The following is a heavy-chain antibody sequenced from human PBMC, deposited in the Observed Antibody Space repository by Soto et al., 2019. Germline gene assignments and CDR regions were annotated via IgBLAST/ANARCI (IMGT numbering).Heavy chain of an antibody. D-gene: IGHD5-12*01. J-gene: IGHJ4*02. V-gene: IGHV3-23*01. CDR3: AKGPLGSGYDLDS. Sequence: EVQLLDSGGGLVQPGGSLRLSCAASGFTFSNYVMNWFRQAPGKGLDWVSAISASGGSTYYADSVKGRFTISRDNSKNTLYLQMSSLRAEDTAVYYCAKGPLGSGYDLDSWGQGTLVTVSS. CDR2: ISASGGST. CDR1: GFTFSNYV.